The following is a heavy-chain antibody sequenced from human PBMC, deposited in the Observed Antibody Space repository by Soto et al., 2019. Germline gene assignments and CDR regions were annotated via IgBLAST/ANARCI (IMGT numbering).Heavy chain of an antibody. D-gene: IGHD2-8*02. V-gene: IGHV3-33*01. J-gene: IGHJ6*02. CDR2: IWYDGSIK. CDR1: GFTFNTYG. Sequence: GGSLRLSCAASGFTFNTYGMHWVRQIPGKGLQWVAIIWYDGSIKYYADSVKGRFTISRDNSRNTLYLQMNSLRDEDTAVYYCARIDCTGNNCNPYYHYGMDVWGQGTTVTVSS. CDR3: ARIDCTGNNCNPYYHYGMDV.